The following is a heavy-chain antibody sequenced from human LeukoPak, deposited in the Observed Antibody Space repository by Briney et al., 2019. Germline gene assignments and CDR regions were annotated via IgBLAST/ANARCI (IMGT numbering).Heavy chain of an antibody. V-gene: IGHV1-46*01. CDR2: INPSGGST. CDR1: GYTFTSYY. D-gene: IGHD3-3*01. CDR3: ARGYDFWSGYYIGGVDY. Sequence: ASVTVSCKASGYTFTSYYMHWVRQAPGQGLEWMGIINPSGGSTSYAQKFQGRVTMTRDMSTSTVYMELSSLRSEDTAVYYCARGYDFWSGYYIGGVDYWGQGTLVTVSS. J-gene: IGHJ4*02.